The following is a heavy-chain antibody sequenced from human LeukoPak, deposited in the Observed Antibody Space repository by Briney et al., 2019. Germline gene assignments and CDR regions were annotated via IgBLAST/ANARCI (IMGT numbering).Heavy chain of an antibody. D-gene: IGHD2-8*01. CDR2: INAGNGNT. CDR1: GYTFTSYA. CDR3: ARSEGQEWYFDY. Sequence: ASVKVSCKASGYTFTSYAMHWVRQAPGQRLEWMGWINAGNGNTKYSQKFQGRVTITRDTSASTAYMELSSLRSEDTAVYYCARSEGQEWYFDYWGQGTLVTVSS. V-gene: IGHV1-3*01. J-gene: IGHJ4*02.